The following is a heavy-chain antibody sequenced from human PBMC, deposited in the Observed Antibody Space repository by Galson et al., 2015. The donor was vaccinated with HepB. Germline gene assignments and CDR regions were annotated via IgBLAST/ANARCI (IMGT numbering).Heavy chain of an antibody. CDR3: AKEEVPNDY. J-gene: IGHJ4*02. V-gene: IGHV3-23*01. Sequence: SLRLSCAVSGFSFSYSAMTWVRQAPGRGLEWISGISISGRNTYYADSVKGRFTISRDNSKNTVFLQMNSLRAEDTAVYYCAKEEVPNDYWGQGTLVTVSS. CDR1: GFSFSYSA. D-gene: IGHD4/OR15-4a*01. CDR2: ISISGRNT.